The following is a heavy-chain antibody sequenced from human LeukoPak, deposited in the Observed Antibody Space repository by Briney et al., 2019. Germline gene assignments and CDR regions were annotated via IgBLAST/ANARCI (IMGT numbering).Heavy chain of an antibody. D-gene: IGHD3-16*01. V-gene: IGHV1-2*02. J-gene: IGHJ4*02. CDR3: AVPGVMGEGLPITALDY. Sequence: ASVKVSCKASGYTFTCYYMHWVRQAPGQGLEWMGWINPNSGGTNYAQKFQGRVTMTRDTSISTAYMELSRLRSDDTAVYYCAVPGVMGEGLPITALDYWGQGTLVTVSS. CDR2: INPNSGGT. CDR1: GYTFTCYY.